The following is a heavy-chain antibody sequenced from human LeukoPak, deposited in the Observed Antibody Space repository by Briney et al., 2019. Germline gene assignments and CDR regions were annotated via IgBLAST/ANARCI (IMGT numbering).Heavy chain of an antibody. CDR3: AKDTTVSSRTPFHGMDV. CDR1: GFTFDDYA. V-gene: IGHV3-9*01. Sequence: GGSLRLSCAASGFTFDDYAMAWVRHAPGKGLEWVSGISWNSGSIVYAESVKGRFTISRDNTKNSLYLQMNSLRAEDTALYYCAKDTTVSSRTPFHGMDVWGQGTTVTVSS. D-gene: IGHD4-17*01. CDR2: ISWNSGSI. J-gene: IGHJ6*02.